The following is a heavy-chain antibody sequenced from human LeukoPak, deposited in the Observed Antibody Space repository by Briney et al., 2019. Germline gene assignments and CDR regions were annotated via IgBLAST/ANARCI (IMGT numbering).Heavy chain of an antibody. CDR1: GFTFSSYE. J-gene: IGHJ4*02. CDR2: ISSSGSTI. Sequence: TGGSLRLSCAASGFTFSSYEMNWVRQAPGKGLEWVSYISSSGSTIYYADSVTGRFTISRDNAKNSLYLQMSSLRAEDTAVYHCASSGNSGSVFFGYWGQGTLVTVSS. CDR3: ASSGNSGSVFFGY. D-gene: IGHD6-19*01. V-gene: IGHV3-48*03.